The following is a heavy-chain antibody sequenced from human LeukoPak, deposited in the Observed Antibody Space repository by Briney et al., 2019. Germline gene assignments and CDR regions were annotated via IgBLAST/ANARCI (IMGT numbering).Heavy chain of an antibody. CDR1: GFSFSSFG. D-gene: IGHD3-10*01. Sequence: PGGSLRLSCAASGFSFSSFGMHWVRQAPGKGLEWVAVISYDGSNKFYADSVKGRFTISRDNSKNTLYLQMNSLRAEDTAVYYCARDITMVRGVPFDYWGQGTLVTVSS. V-gene: IGHV3-30*03. CDR2: ISYDGSNK. J-gene: IGHJ4*02. CDR3: ARDITMVRGVPFDY.